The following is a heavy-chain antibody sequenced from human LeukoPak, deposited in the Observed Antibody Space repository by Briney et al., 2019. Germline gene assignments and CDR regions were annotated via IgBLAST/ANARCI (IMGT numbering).Heavy chain of an antibody. CDR1: GFTFSDSY. CDR3: TRDPRHFDS. D-gene: IGHD6-6*01. V-gene: IGHV3-11*04. CDR2: ISGSGQDI. Sequence: GGSLRLSCAASGFTFSDSYMTWVRQAPGKGVEGVAYISGSGQDINYSDSLKGRFTISRDNAKNSLYLQMSSLRVEDTAVYYCTRDPRHFDSCGQGTLVTVSS. J-gene: IGHJ5*01.